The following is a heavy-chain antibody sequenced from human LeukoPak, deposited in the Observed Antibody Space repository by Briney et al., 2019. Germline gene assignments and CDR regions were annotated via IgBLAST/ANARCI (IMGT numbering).Heavy chain of an antibody. D-gene: IGHD6-13*01. CDR3: ANDIAAAGKY. CDR1: GFTFSSYA. Sequence: PGGSLRLSCAASGFTFSSYAMSWVRQAPGKGLECVSAISGSGGSTYYADSVKGRFTISRDNSKNTLYLQMNSLRAEDTAVYYCANDIAAAGKYWGQGTLVTVSS. V-gene: IGHV3-23*01. J-gene: IGHJ4*02. CDR2: ISGSGGST.